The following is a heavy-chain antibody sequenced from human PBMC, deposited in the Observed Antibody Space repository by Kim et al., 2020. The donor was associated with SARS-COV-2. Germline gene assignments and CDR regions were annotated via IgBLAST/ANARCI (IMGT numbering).Heavy chain of an antibody. CDR1: GYTFTSYG. V-gene: IGHV1-18*04. CDR2: ISAYNGNT. J-gene: IGHJ4*02. CDR3: ARDHVTVTTIVMNPEFDY. Sequence: ASVKVSCKASGYTFTSYGISWVLQVPGQGLEWMGWISAYNGNTNYAQKLQGRVTMTTDTSTSTAYMELRSLRSDDTAVYYCARDHVTVTTIVMNPEFDYWGQGTLVTVSS. D-gene: IGHD4-4*01.